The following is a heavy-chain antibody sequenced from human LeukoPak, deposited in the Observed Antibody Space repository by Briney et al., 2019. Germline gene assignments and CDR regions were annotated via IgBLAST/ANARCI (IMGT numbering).Heavy chain of an antibody. D-gene: IGHD2-8*01. CDR3: ARSARHCNNGVCFTDYYIDL. Sequence: ASVKVSCKASGYIFDIYALIWVRQAPGQGLEWMGRINPNSGDPNYPQKFQGRVTMTRDTSISTAYMEMSSLTSDDTAVYYCARSARHCNNGVCFTDYYIDLWGKGTTVIVSS. CDR1: GYIFDIYA. V-gene: IGHV1-2*06. CDR2: INPNSGDP. J-gene: IGHJ6*03.